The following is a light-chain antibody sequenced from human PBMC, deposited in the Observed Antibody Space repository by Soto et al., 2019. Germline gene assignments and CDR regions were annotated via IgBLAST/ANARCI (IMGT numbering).Light chain of an antibody. CDR2: GAS. J-gene: IGKJ5*01. CDR1: QSIKSD. CDR3: QQYDNWPT. Sequence: EIGMPQSPATLSVPPGERATLSCRASQSIKSDLAWYQQKPVKVPRLLFYGASTRATGLPARFSGSGSGTEFTLTISSLQSEYSAVYDCQQYDNWPTFGQGTRLEI. V-gene: IGKV3-15*01.